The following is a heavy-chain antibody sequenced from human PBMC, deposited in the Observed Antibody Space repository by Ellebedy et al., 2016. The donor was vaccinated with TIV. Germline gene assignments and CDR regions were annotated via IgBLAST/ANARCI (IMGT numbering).Heavy chain of an antibody. CDR1: GGSMTNYY. J-gene: IGHJ6*02. CDR3: ARGPGRVLTGYYKRYYGMDV. Sequence: MPSETLSLTCTVSGGSMTNYYWSWIRQPPGKGLEWIGNIYYIGSTNYNPSLKSRVPMTVDPAKDQFTLKLSSVTAADTAVYYCARGPGRVLTGYYKRYYGMDVWGQGTTVTVSS. CDR2: IYYIGST. D-gene: IGHD3-9*01. V-gene: IGHV4-59*12.